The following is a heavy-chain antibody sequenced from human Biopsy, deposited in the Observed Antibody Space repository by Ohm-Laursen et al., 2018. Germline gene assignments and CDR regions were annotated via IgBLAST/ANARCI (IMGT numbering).Heavy chain of an antibody. V-gene: IGHV4-34*01. CDR2: INQSGST. D-gene: IGHD5-12*01. CDR1: GEPSSGYF. J-gene: IGHJ6*02. Sequence: GTLSLTCPFNGEPSSGYFWNWIRQPPGKGLEWIGEINQSGSTKYNTSLKRRATLSADSSNSQFSLRLTSVTAADTAIYYCARGSGYFKLDVWGQGTTVTVSS. CDR3: ARGSGYFKLDV.